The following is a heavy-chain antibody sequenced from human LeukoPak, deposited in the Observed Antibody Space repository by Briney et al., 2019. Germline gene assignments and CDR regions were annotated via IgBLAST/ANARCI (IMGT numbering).Heavy chain of an antibody. Sequence: GASVKVSCKVSGYTLTELSMHWVRRAPGKGLEWMGGFDPEDGETIYAQKFQGRVTMTEDTSTDTAYMELSSLRSEDTAVYYCATYGITIFGVPRGYWFDPWGQGTLVTVSS. J-gene: IGHJ5*02. CDR2: FDPEDGET. CDR3: ATYGITIFGVPRGYWFDP. D-gene: IGHD3-3*01. CDR1: GYTLTELS. V-gene: IGHV1-24*01.